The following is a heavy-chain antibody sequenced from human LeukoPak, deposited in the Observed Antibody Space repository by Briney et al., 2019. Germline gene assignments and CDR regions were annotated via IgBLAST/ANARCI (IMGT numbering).Heavy chain of an antibody. CDR3: ARDYDSSGYYSYYYYMDV. D-gene: IGHD3-22*01. Sequence: ASVKVSCKASGYTFTGYYMHWVRQAPGQGREWMGIINPSGGSTSYAQKFQGRVTMTRDTSTSTVYMELSSLRSEDTAVYYCARDYDSSGYYSYYYYMDVWGKGTTVTASS. V-gene: IGHV1-46*01. CDR1: GYTFTGYY. CDR2: INPSGGST. J-gene: IGHJ6*03.